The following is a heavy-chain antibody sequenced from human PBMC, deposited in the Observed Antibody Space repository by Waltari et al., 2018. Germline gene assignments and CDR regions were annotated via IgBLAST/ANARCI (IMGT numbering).Heavy chain of an antibody. CDR2: IRGSGDST. J-gene: IGHJ4*02. CDR3: AKDTDCGGDCSWYYFDY. D-gene: IGHD2-21*02. CDR1: GFNFSSYV. V-gene: IGHV3-23*01. Sequence: EVQLLESGGGLVQPGGSLRLYCAASGFNFSSYVMSWVRQAPGKGLEWVSAIRGSGDSTYYADSVKGRCSISRDNSKNTLYLQINNLRAEDTAVYYCAKDTDCGGDCSWYYFDYWGQGTLVTVSS.